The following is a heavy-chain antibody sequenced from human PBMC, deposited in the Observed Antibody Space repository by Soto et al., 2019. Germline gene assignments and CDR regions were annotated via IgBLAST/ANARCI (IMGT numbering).Heavy chain of an antibody. J-gene: IGHJ6*01. Sequence: ASVKVSCKASGYTFTSYDINWVRQATGQGLEWMGWMNPNSGNTGYAQKFQGRVTMTRNTSISTAYMELSSLRSEDTAVYYCARDLRFNYYYCGMDVWGQGTTVTVSS. D-gene: IGHD4-17*01. CDR2: MNPNSGNT. CDR3: ARDLRFNYYYCGMDV. V-gene: IGHV1-8*01. CDR1: GYTFTSYD.